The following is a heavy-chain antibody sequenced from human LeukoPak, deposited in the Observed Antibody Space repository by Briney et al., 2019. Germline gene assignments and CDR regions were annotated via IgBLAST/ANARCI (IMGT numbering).Heavy chain of an antibody. CDR2: ISYDGGNI. CDR3: TRVRNYYDSSGYYSPLLGIDY. J-gene: IGHJ4*02. CDR1: GFIFSSYG. D-gene: IGHD3-22*01. V-gene: IGHV3-30*03. Sequence: GGSLRLSCAASGFIFSSYGMHWVRQAPGKGLEWVAVISYDGGNISYTDSVKGRFTISRDNSKNTLYLQMNSLKTEDTAVYYCTRVRNYYDSSGYYSPLLGIDYWGQGTLVTVSS.